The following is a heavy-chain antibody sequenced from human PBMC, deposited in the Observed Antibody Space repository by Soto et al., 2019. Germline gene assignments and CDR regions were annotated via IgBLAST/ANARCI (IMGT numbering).Heavy chain of an antibody. CDR2: INHSGST. J-gene: IGHJ4*02. CDR1: GGSFSGYY. CDR3: ERELRRTFDY. Sequence: QVQLQQWGAGLLKPSETLSLTCAVYGGSFSGYYWSWIRQPPGKGLEWIGEINHSGSTNYNPSLKSRVKISVDTYKNQLSLKLSSVTDADTAVYYCERELRRTFDYCGQGTLVTVSS. V-gene: IGHV4-34*01.